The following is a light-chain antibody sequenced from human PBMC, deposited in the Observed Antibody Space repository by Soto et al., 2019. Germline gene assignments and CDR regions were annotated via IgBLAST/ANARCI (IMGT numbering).Light chain of an antibody. Sequence: QSVLTQPPSVSVAPGQKVTISCSGSSPDIGNNYVSWYQQLPGTAPKLLIYDNNKRPSGIPDRFSGSKSGTSATLGITGLQTGDEADYYCGTWDSSLSAVVFGGGTKVTVL. CDR1: SPDIGNNY. CDR3: GTWDSSLSAVV. V-gene: IGLV1-51*01. CDR2: DNN. J-gene: IGLJ2*01.